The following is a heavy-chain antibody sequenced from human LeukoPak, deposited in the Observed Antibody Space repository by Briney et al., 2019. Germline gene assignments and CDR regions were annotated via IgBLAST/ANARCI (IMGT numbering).Heavy chain of an antibody. Sequence: RSGGSLRLSCAASGFTFSSYAMSWVRQAPGKGLEWVSAISGSGGSTYYADSVKGRFTISRDNSKNTLYLQMNSLRAEDTAVYYCVNPPGSSWGGDAFDIWGQGTMVTVSS. D-gene: IGHD6-13*01. V-gene: IGHV3-23*01. CDR1: GFTFSSYA. CDR2: ISGSGGST. CDR3: VNPPGSSWGGDAFDI. J-gene: IGHJ3*02.